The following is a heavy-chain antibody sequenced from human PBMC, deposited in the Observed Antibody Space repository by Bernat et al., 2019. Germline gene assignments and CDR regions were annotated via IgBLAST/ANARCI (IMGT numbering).Heavy chain of an antibody. V-gene: IGHV3-33*01. J-gene: IGHJ4*02. D-gene: IGHD1-26*01. Sequence: QVQLVESGGGVVQPGRSLRLSCAASGFTFSDNGMHWVRQAPGKGLEWVAVIWHDGSNENYAESVKGRFTISRDNSESTLYLQMNSLRAEDSALYYWAREHIVGSTRGFDYWGQGTLVTVSS. CDR3: AREHIVGSTRGFDY. CDR1: GFTFSDNG. CDR2: IWHDGSNE.